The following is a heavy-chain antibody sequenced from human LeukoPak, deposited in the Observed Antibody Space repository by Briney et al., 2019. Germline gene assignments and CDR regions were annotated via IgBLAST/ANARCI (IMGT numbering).Heavy chain of an antibody. D-gene: IGHD2-21*02. V-gene: IGHV3-23*01. CDR2: IHPSGGRS. CDR1: GFTFSNYA. J-gene: IGHJ4*02. Sequence: PGGSLRLSCAASGFTFSNYAMTWVRQAPGKGLEWVSSIHPSGGRSFYAVSVKGHFTISRDNSKNTLHLQMNSLRGEDTAIYYCVTDWSDESRCGGDCLDSWGQGTQVIVSS. CDR3: VTDWSDESRCGGDCLDS.